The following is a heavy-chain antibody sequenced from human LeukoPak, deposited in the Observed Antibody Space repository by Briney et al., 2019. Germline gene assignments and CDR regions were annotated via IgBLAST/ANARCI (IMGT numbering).Heavy chain of an antibody. D-gene: IGHD3-22*01. Sequence: PSQTLSLTCTVSGGSISSGGYYWSWIRQHPGKGLEWIGYIYYSGSTYYNPSLKSRVTISVDTSKNQFSLKLSSVTAADTAVYYCARFGNYYDSSGVDYWGQGPLVTVSS. J-gene: IGHJ4*02. CDR1: GGSISSGGYY. V-gene: IGHV4-31*03. CDR3: ARFGNYYDSSGVDY. CDR2: IYYSGST.